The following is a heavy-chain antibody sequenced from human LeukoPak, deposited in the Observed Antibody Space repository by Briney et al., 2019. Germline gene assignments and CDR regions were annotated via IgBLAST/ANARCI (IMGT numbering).Heavy chain of an antibody. J-gene: IGHJ4*02. D-gene: IGHD3-10*01. Sequence: GALRLSCAASGFTFSSYAMSWVRQAPGKGLEWVSAISGSGGSTYYADSVKGRFTISRDNSKNTLYLQMNSLRAEDTAVYYCAKAGLYYYGSGIYDYWGQGTLVTVSS. CDR2: ISGSGGST. V-gene: IGHV3-23*01. CDR1: GFTFSSYA. CDR3: AKAGLYYYGSGIYDY.